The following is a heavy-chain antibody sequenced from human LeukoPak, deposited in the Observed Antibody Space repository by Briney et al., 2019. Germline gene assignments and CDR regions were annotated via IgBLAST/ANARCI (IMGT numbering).Heavy chain of an antibody. CDR1: GGSISSGDYY. CDR3: ASPAIRFDCGGGSCASHTKWFDP. V-gene: IGHV4-30-4*01. J-gene: IGHJ5*02. Sequence: SETLSLTCTVSGGSISSGDYYWSWIRQPPGKGLEWIGYSYYSGSTYYNPSLKSRVTISVDTSNNQFSLKLNSVPAADTAVYFCASPAIRFDCGGGSCASHTKWFDPWGQGSMVTVSS. CDR2: SYYSGST. D-gene: IGHD2-15*01.